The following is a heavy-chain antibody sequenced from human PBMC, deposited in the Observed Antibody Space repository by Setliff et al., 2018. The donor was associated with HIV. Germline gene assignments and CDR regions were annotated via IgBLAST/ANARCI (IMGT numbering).Heavy chain of an antibody. J-gene: IGHJ3*02. Sequence: KTSETLSLTCAVYGGSFSGYYWSWIRQPPGKGLEWIGEINHSGSTNYNPSLKSRVTISVDTSKNQFSLKLSSVTAADTAVYYCARREWLPMPGAFDIWGQGTMVTVSS. D-gene: IGHD3-3*01. V-gene: IGHV4-34*01. CDR2: INHSGST. CDR3: ARREWLPMPGAFDI. CDR1: GGSFSGYY.